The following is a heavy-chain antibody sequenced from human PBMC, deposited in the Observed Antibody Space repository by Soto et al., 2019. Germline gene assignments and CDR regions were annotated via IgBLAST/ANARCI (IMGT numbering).Heavy chain of an antibody. V-gene: IGHV1-18*04. D-gene: IGHD6-6*01. J-gene: IGHJ4*02. CDR1: GYTFTSYG. CDR3: ARRSSSSSPSYIDY. Sequence: ASVKVSCKASGYTFTSYGISWVRQAPGQGLEWMGWISAYNGNTNYAQKLQGRVTMTTDTSTSTAYMELRSLRSDDTAVYYCARRSSSSSPSYIDYWGQGTLVTVSS. CDR2: ISAYNGNT.